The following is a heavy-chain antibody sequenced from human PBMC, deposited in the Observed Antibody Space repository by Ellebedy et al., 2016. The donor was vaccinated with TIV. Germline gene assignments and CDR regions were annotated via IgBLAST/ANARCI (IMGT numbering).Heavy chain of an antibody. CDR1: GFPFSSYT. V-gene: IGHV3-21*04. CDR3: ARDWRRGYSYGFLYYFDQ. J-gene: IGHJ4*02. CDR2: IGGSSDFI. D-gene: IGHD5-18*01. Sequence: GESLKISCAASGFPFSSYTMHWVRQTPGKGLEWVSSIGGSSDFIYYADSVKGRFTVSRDNANNILHLQLNSLRGEDTAIYYCARDWRRGYSYGFLYYFDQWGQGTLVSVSS.